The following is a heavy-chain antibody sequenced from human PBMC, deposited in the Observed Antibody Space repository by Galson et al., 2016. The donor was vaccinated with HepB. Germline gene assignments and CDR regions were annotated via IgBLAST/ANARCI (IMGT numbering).Heavy chain of an antibody. Sequence: SLRLSCAASGFSFSSYAMSWVRQAPGKGLEWVSGITSGGTTYYADSVKGRFTISRDNSKNILYLQMKSLRDEDTAVYYCAKRPYSYGWHYGMDVWGLGTLVTVSS. CDR3: AKRPYSYGWHYGMDV. D-gene: IGHD5-18*01. CDR1: GFSFSSYA. J-gene: IGHJ6*02. CDR2: ITSGGTT. V-gene: IGHV3-23*01.